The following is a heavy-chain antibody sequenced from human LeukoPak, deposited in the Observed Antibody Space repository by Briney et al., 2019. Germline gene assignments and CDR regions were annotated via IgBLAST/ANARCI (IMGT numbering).Heavy chain of an antibody. CDR1: GYTFTSYA. J-gene: IGHJ6*03. CDR2: INPDSGYT. Sequence: GASVKVSCKASGYTFTSYAMHWVRQAPGQGLEWMGWINPDSGYTNYAQKFQGRVTMTRDTSINTAYMELGRLTSDDTAVYYCATDPRTTVFGTFRYYYMDVWGEGTTVAVSS. V-gene: IGHV1-2*02. CDR3: ATDPRTTVFGTFRYYYMDV. D-gene: IGHD3-3*01.